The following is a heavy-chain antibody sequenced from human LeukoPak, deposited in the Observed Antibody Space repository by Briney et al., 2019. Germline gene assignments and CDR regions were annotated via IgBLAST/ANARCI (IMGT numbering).Heavy chain of an antibody. CDR3: AKARTHFFGVGAFDI. CDR1: GFTFSSYG. CDR2: IWYDGSNK. J-gene: IGHJ3*02. V-gene: IGHV3-33*06. Sequence: GRSLRLSCAASGFTFSSYGMHWVRRAPGKGLEWVAVIWYDGSNKYYADSVKGRFTISRDNSKNTLYLQMNSLRAEDTAVYYCAKARTHFFGVGAFDIWGQGTMVTVSS. D-gene: IGHD3-3*01.